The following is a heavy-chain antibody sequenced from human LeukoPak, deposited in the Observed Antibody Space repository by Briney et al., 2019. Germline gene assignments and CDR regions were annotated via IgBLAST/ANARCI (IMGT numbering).Heavy chain of an antibody. CDR1: GGSISSYY. J-gene: IGHJ6*03. CDR2: IYYSGST. CDR3: ARLRDYYYNYMDV. V-gene: IGHV4-59*08. Sequence: KPSETLSLTCTVSGGSISSYYWSWIRQPPGKGLEWIGYIYYSGSTYYNPSLKSRVTISVDTSKIQISLKLNSVTAADTAVYYCARLRDYYYNYMDVWGKGTTVTISS.